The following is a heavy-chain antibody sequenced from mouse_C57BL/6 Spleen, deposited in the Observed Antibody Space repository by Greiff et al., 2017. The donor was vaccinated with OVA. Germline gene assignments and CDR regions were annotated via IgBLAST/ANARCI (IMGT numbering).Heavy chain of an antibody. J-gene: IGHJ3*01. CDR3: TTFRDWFAY. CDR2: IDPSDSYT. V-gene: IGHV1-59*01. D-gene: IGHD3-3*01. Sequence: QVQLQQPGAELVRPGTSVKLSCKASGYTFTSYWMHWVKQRPGQGLEWIGVIDPSDSYTNYNQKFKGKATLTVDTSSSTAYLQLSSLTSEDTAVYYCTTFRDWFAYWGQGTLVTVSA. CDR1: GYTFTSYW.